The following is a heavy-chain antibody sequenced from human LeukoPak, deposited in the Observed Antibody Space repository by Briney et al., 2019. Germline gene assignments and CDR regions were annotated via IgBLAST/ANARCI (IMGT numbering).Heavy chain of an antibody. CDR3: ATWVSSTPGGFP. J-gene: IGHJ5*02. D-gene: IGHD2-2*01. CDR1: GYTFTGYY. CDR2: INPNSGGT. V-gene: IGHV1-2*06. Sequence: ASVKVSCKASGYTFTGYYMHWVRQAPGLGLEWMGRINPNSGGTNYAQEFQGRATMTRDTSISTAYMELRGLRSDDTAVYYCATWVSSTPGGFPWGQGTLVTVSS.